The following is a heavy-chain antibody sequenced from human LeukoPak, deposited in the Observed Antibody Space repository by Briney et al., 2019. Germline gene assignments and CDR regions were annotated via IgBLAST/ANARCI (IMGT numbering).Heavy chain of an antibody. Sequence: GGSLRLSCSASGFTFSSYVLSWVRQAPGKGLEWVSAISGTGDSIYYADSVKGRFTISRDNSKNTLYLQMNSLRAEDTAVYYCAKGRWEVNLSDAFDIWGQGTLVTVSS. D-gene: IGHD1-26*01. V-gene: IGHV3-23*01. CDR2: ISGTGDSI. CDR1: GFTFSSYV. J-gene: IGHJ3*02. CDR3: AKGRWEVNLSDAFDI.